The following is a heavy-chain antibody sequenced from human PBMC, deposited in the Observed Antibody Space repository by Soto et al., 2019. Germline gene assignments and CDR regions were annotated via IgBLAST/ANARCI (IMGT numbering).Heavy chain of an antibody. CDR3: ARDGSGDRHAFDI. D-gene: IGHD3-10*01. J-gene: IGHJ3*02. Sequence: QVQLVESGGGVVQSGRPLRLSCAASGFSFSSYGMHWVRQAPGKGLEWVAVIWYDGSNKYYADSVKGRFTISRDNSKNTLYLLMNSLRAEDTAVYYCARDGSGDRHAFDIWGQGTMVTVSS. V-gene: IGHV3-33*01. CDR1: GFSFSSYG. CDR2: IWYDGSNK.